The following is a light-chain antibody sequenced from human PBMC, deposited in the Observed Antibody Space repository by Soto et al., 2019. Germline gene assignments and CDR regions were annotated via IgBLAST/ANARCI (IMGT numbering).Light chain of an antibody. CDR2: DAS. CDR3: QQRSNWPRMYT. V-gene: IGKV3-11*01. CDR1: QSVSSY. J-gene: IGKJ2*01. Sequence: EIVLTQSPATLSLSPGERATLSCRASQSVSSYLAWYQQKPCQAPRLLIYDASNRATGIPARFSGSGSGTDYTLTISCLEPEDFAVYYCQQRSNWPRMYTFGQGTKLEIK.